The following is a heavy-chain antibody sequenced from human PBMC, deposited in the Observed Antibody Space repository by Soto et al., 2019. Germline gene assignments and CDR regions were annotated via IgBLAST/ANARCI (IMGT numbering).Heavy chain of an antibody. J-gene: IGHJ3*02. CDR3: AKAFRQWLVHDAFDS. Sequence: QVQLVESGGGVVQSGRSLTLSCAASGFTFSSHGMHWVRQAPGKGLEWVAVVSFDGRNKYYADSVKGRFTISRDDSKNTLYLQVNSLRADDTAVYYCAKAFRQWLVHDAFDSWGQGTMVTVSS. CDR2: VSFDGRNK. V-gene: IGHV3-30*18. D-gene: IGHD6-19*01. CDR1: GFTFSSHG.